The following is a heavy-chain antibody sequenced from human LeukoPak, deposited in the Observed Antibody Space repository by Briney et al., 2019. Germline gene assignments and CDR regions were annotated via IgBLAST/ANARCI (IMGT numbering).Heavy chain of an antibody. CDR1: GFSFSSFW. V-gene: IGHV3-48*04. J-gene: IGHJ4*02. D-gene: IGHD3-22*01. Sequence: PGGSLRLSFAASGFSFSSFWISSVRQAPGKGLEWVSYISSSGSTIYYADSVKGRFTISRDNAKNSLYLQMNSLRAEDTAVYYCAREDTYYYDSSGYPYWGQGTLVTVSS. CDR2: ISSSGSTI. CDR3: AREDTYYYDSSGYPY.